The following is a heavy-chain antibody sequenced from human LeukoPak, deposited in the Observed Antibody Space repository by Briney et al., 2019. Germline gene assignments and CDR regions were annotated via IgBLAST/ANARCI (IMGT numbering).Heavy chain of an antibody. CDR3: ASYPRYSSSPPFDY. Sequence: GASVKVSCKASGYTFTGQDMHWVRQAPGQGLEWMGWINPNTGDTNYAQKFQGRVTMTRDTTISTAYKELSRLTSDDTAVYYCASYPRYSSSPPFDYWGQGTLVTVSS. J-gene: IGHJ4*02. CDR1: GYTFTGQD. D-gene: IGHD6-19*01. CDR2: INPNTGDT. V-gene: IGHV1-2*02.